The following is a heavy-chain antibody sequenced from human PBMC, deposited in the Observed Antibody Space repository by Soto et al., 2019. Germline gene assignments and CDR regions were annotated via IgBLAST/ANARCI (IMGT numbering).Heavy chain of an antibody. Sequence: QVQLVQSGAEVKEPGASVRVSCKASGYTSSSYGFSWVRQAPGQGPEWVAWISANSGDTNSAQKFQGRVTLTTDTSTSTAYMVLMSMTSDDTAIYYCASVFRNSCGRPSCIDFDFWGKGTLVTVSS. J-gene: IGHJ4*02. V-gene: IGHV1-18*01. CDR1: GYTSSSYG. CDR3: ASVFRNSCGRPSCIDFDF. D-gene: IGHD2-2*01. CDR2: ISANSGDT.